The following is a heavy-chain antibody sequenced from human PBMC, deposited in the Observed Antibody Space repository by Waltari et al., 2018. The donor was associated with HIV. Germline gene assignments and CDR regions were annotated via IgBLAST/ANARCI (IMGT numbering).Heavy chain of an antibody. CDR2: IFSNDEK. Sequence: QVTLKESGPVLVKPTETLTLTCTVSGFSLSNARMGVSWIRQPPGKALEWLAHIFSNDEKSYSTYLKSRLTIAKDTSKSQVVLTMTNMDPVDPATYYCARLGDDSSGPTYWYFDLWGRGTLVTVSS. V-gene: IGHV2-26*01. J-gene: IGHJ2*01. CDR3: ARLGDDSSGPTYWYFDL. CDR1: GFSLSNARMG. D-gene: IGHD3-22*01.